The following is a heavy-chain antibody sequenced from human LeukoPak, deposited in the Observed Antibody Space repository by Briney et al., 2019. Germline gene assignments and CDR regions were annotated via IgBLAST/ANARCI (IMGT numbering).Heavy chain of an antibody. CDR2: ISWDGGST. CDR1: GFTFDDYA. V-gene: IGHV3-43D*03. CDR3: AKGISGSYFDAFDI. J-gene: IGHJ3*02. D-gene: IGHD1-26*01. Sequence: GGSLRLSCAASGFTFDDYAMHWVRQAPGKGLEWVSLISWDGGSTYYADSVKGRFTISRDNSKNSLYLQMNSLRAEDTALYYCAKGISGSYFDAFDIWGQGTMVTVSS.